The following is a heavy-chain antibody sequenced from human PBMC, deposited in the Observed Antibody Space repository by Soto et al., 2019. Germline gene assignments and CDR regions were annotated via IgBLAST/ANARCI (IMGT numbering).Heavy chain of an antibody. CDR1: GGSISSGGYY. Sequence: SETLSLTCTVSGGSISSGGYYWSWIRQHPGKVLEWIGYIYYSGSTYYNPSLKSRVTISVDTSKNQFSLKLSSVTAADTAVYYCARGSRAAAGPYYYYGMDVWGQGTTVTVS. J-gene: IGHJ6*02. D-gene: IGHD6-13*01. CDR2: IYYSGST. CDR3: ARGSRAAAGPYYYYGMDV. V-gene: IGHV4-31*03.